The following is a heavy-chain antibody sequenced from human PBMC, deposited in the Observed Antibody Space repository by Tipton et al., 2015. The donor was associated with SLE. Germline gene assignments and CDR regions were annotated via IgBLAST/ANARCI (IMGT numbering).Heavy chain of an antibody. Sequence: SLRLSCAASGFTFSNYGMHWVRQAPGKGLEWVAVISFDGTHKFYADSVKGRFTISRDNSKNTLYLQMNSLRVEDTAIYYCAKTGVEEEWLLSPPDYWGQGTLVTVSS. D-gene: IGHD3-3*01. CDR3: AKTGVEEEWLLSPPDY. CDR2: ISFDGTHK. CDR1: GFTFSNYG. J-gene: IGHJ4*02. V-gene: IGHV3-30*18.